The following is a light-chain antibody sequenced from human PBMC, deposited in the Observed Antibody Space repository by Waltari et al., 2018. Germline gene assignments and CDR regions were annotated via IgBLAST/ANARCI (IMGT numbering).Light chain of an antibody. CDR1: QGISSW. CDR3: QQSYSNRRT. Sequence: DIQMTQSPSSVSASVGDRVTITCRASQGISSWLAWYQQKPGKAPKLLIYAASSLQSGVPARFRGSGSGTDFTLTINNLQPEDFATYFCQQSYSNRRTFGQGTKLEIK. V-gene: IGKV1-12*01. CDR2: AAS. J-gene: IGKJ2*02.